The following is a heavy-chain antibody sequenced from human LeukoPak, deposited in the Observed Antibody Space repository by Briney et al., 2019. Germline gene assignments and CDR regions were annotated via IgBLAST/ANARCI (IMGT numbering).Heavy chain of an antibody. D-gene: IGHD3-22*01. CDR2: INNDGSST. CDR3: ANTRSITYYYDSSGPDAFDI. J-gene: IGHJ3*02. V-gene: IGHV3-74*01. CDR1: GFTFSHYW. Sequence: GGSLRLSCAASGFTFSHYWMHWVRQVPGKGLVWVSHINNDGSSTTYADSVKGRFTISRDSAKNTLYLQMNSLRAEDTAVYYCANTRSITYYYDSSGPDAFDIWGQGTMVTVSS.